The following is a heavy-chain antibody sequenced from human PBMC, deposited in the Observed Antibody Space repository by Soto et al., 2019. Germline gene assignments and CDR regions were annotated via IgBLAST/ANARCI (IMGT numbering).Heavy chain of an antibody. CDR2: VHGNGVIT. J-gene: IGHJ3*01. CDR1: GFTFTSYA. D-gene: IGHD2-2*02. Sequence: GGSLRLSCAASGFTFTSYAMGWLRQAPGKGLEWVSDVHGNGVITKYADSVKGRFTISRDNSKNTLYLQMNSLRAEDSAVYYCAKDGSPYTLYAFDFWGQGTTVTVSS. V-gene: IGHV3-23*01. CDR3: AKDGSPYTLYAFDF.